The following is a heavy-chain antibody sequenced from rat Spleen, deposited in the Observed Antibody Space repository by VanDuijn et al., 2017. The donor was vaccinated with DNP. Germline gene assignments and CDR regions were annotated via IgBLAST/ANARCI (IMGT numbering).Heavy chain of an antibody. CDR2: IGSAAYAP. CDR1: GFTFSTYW. V-gene: IGHV5-58*01. CDR3: VRWNSGHFDY. J-gene: IGHJ2*01. D-gene: IGHD4-3*01. Sequence: EVQLVETGGGLVQPGRSLKLSCVASGFTFSTYWMFWIRQAPGKGLEWVAYIGSAAYAPYYGDSVRGRFTISRDNAKSTLYLQMHSLRSEDMATYYCVRWNSGHFDYWGQGVMVTVSS.